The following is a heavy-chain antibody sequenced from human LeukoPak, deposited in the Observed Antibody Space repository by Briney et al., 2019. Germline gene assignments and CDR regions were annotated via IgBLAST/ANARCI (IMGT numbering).Heavy chain of an antibody. CDR2: IYYSGST. CDR3: AREDGSSWSSFDY. CDR1: GGSISRSSYY. V-gene: IGHV4-39*07. Sequence: PSDTLSLTCTVSGGSISRSSYYWGWIRQPPGKGREWIGSIYYSGSTNYNPSLKSRVTISVDTSKNQFSLKLSSVTAADTAVYYCAREDGSSWSSFDYWGQGTLVTVSS. D-gene: IGHD6-13*01. J-gene: IGHJ4*02.